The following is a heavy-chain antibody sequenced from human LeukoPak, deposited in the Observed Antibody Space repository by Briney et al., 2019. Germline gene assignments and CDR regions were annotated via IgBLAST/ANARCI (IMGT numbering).Heavy chain of an antibody. D-gene: IGHD6-6*01. CDR3: ATGLAARPLNDAFDI. V-gene: IGHV1-24*01. CDR2: IDRGDGET. J-gene: IGHJ3*02. Sequence: GASVKVSCKVSGYTLTELSMHWVRQAPGKVLEWMGGIDRGDGETIYAQKFKGRVTMTEDTSTDTAYMELSSLRSEDTAVYYCATGLAARPLNDAFDIWGQGTMVTVSS. CDR1: GYTLTELS.